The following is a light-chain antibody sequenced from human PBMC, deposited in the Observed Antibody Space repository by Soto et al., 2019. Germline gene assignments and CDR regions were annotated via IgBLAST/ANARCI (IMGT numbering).Light chain of an antibody. Sequence: QSALTQTPSASGSLGQSVTISCTGTSGDVGGYNFVSWYQQHPGKAPKLLIYEVIKRPSGVPDRFSGSKFGNTASLTVSGLQPEDEADYFCSSYAGSRIFVLGNGTKVNV. V-gene: IGLV2-8*01. J-gene: IGLJ1*01. CDR1: SGDVGGYNF. CDR2: EVI. CDR3: SSYAGSRIFV.